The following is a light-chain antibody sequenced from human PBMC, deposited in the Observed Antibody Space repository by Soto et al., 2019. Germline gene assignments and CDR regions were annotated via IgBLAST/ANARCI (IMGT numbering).Light chain of an antibody. V-gene: IGKV1-5*01. J-gene: IGKJ1*01. CDR2: HAS. Sequence: DIQMTQSPSTLSASVGDRVTITCRASQSITGWLAWYQQKPGTAPKVLIYHASNLQSGVPSRFSGSGSGTEITLTISSLQPDDFATYYCQQYNSYSFGQGTKVDIK. CDR3: QQYNSYS. CDR1: QSITGW.